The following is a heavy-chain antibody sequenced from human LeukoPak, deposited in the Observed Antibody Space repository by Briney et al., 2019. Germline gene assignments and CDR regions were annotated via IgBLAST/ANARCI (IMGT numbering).Heavy chain of an antibody. Sequence: GGSLRLSCVASEFTFRSYDMHWVRQAPGKGLEWVAVISYDGSNKDYADSVKGRFTISRDNTKNTLFLQMNSLRAEDTAVYYCAREVRGDAFDIWGQGTMVTVSS. D-gene: IGHD3-16*01. CDR1: EFTFRSYD. CDR3: AREVRGDAFDI. J-gene: IGHJ3*02. CDR2: ISYDGSNK. V-gene: IGHV3-30*03.